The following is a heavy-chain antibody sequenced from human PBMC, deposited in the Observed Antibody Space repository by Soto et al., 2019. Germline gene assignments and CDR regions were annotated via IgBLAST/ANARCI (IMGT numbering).Heavy chain of an antibody. D-gene: IGHD3-16*01. CDR3: GRDGAHGLASEYYAMDV. J-gene: IGHJ6*02. V-gene: IGHV3-30-3*01. CDR2: ISYDGSNK. Sequence: QVQLVESGGGVVQPGRSLRLSSAASGFTFSSYAMHWVRQAPGKGLEGVAVISYDGSNKYYADSVKGRFTISRDNSTNALYLQMNSLRAEDTAVYYCGRDGAHGLASEYYAMDVWGQGTTVTVSS. CDR1: GFTFSSYA.